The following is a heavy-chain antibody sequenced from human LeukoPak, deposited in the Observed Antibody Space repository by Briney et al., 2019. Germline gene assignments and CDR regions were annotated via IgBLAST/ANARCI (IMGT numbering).Heavy chain of an antibody. CDR3: ARDLRQWLVDY. D-gene: IGHD6-19*01. V-gene: IGHV3-21*01. Sequence: GGSLRLSCAASGFTFSGCSMTWVRQAPGKGLEWVSSISSSASYMSYVDSVKGRFTISRDNAKNSLYLQMNSLRVEDTAVYYCARDLRQWLVDYWGQGTPVTVSS. CDR1: GFTFSGCS. CDR2: ISSSASYM. J-gene: IGHJ4*02.